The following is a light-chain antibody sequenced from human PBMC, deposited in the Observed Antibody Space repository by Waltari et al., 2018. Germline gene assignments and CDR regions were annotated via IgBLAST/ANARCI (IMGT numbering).Light chain of an antibody. CDR1: QSVSRGV. CDR2: GGS. J-gene: IGKJ1*01. V-gene: IGKV3-20*01. Sequence: RGRQSVSRGVGWDQEKPGQARRLVRDGGSNRASGMPDRFSGSGCGTDLSRSISSLEREDLAVYYGQHYLRVPATFGQGTKVEIK. CDR3: QHYLRVPAT.